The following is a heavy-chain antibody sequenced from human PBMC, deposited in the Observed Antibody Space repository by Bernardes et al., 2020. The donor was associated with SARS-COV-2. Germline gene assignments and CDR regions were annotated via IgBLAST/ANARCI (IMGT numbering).Heavy chain of an antibody. Sequence: GGSLRLSCAASGFTFSSYWMSWVRQAPGKGLEWVANIKQDGSEKYYVDSVKGRFTISRDNAKNSLYLQMNSLRAEDTAVYYCARDTYSSSWDNYYYYGMDVWGQGTTVTVSS. J-gene: IGHJ6*02. CDR2: IKQDGSEK. D-gene: IGHD6-13*01. V-gene: IGHV3-7*01. CDR1: GFTFSSYW. CDR3: ARDTYSSSWDNYYYYGMDV.